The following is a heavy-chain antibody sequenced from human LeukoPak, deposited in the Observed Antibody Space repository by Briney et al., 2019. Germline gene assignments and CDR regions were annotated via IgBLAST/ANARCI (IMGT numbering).Heavy chain of an antibody. CDR1: GGSISTYY. CDR3: ARDRFLTGYYNNWFDP. J-gene: IGHJ5*02. D-gene: IGHD3-9*01. CDR2: IHTSGST. Sequence: TSETLSLTCAVSGGSISTYYWTWIRQPAGKGLEWIGQIHTSGSTDYNPSLKSRVTVSVDTSKNQFSLELTSVTAADTAVYYCARDRFLTGYYNNWFDPWGQGILVTVSS. V-gene: IGHV4-4*07.